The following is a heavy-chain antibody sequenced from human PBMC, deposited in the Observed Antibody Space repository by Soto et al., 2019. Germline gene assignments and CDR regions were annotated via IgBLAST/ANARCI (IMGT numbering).Heavy chain of an antibody. CDR1: GESFSGYY. CDR3: ARGSIWIRAFEI. CDR2: INHSGST. J-gene: IGHJ3*02. V-gene: IGHV4-34*01. D-gene: IGHD2-2*03. Sequence: SETLSLTCAVYGESFSGYYWSWIRQPPGKGLEWIGEINHSGSTNYNPSLKSRVTISVDTSKNQFSLKLSSVTAADTAVYYCARGSIWIRAFEIWGQGTMGTVSS.